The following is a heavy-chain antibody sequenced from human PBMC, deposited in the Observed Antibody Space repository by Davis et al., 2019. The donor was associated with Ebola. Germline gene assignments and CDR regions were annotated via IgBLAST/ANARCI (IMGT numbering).Heavy chain of an antibody. CDR2: VSGSGDST. D-gene: IGHD1-26*01. J-gene: IGHJ4*02. CDR3: ASRHVGY. V-gene: IGHV3-23*01. CDR1: GFTFTSDA. Sequence: GESPKISCAASGFTFTSDAMSWVRQAPGKGPEWVSIVSGSGDSTYYADSVKGRFTISRDNSKNTLYLQMNSLRVEDTAVYYCASRHVGYWGQGTLVTVSS.